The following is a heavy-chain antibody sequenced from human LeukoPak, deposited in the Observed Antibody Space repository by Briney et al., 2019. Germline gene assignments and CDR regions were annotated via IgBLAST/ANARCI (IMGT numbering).Heavy chain of an antibody. J-gene: IGHJ4*02. CDR1: GFTFSSYA. D-gene: IGHD1-26*01. CDR2: IRSSGVDT. V-gene: IGHV3-23*01. Sequence: GSLRLSLAASGFTFSSYAMNWVRQAPGKGLEWVSSIRSSGVDTYYAESVEGRFTISRDNSKNTLYLQMNSLRVEDTAIYYCAKGVNSGSYYYFDYWGQGTLATVSS. CDR3: AKGVNSGSYYYFDY.